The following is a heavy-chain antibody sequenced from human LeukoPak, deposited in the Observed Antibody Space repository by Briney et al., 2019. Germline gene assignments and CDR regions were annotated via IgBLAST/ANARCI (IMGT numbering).Heavy chain of an antibody. CDR3: ARGAITMVRGVIRPYYFDY. J-gene: IGHJ4*02. Sequence: GASVKVSCKASGYTFTGYYMHWVRQAPGQGLEWMGWINPNSGNTGYAQKFQGRVTMTRNTSISTAYMELSSLRSEDTAVYYCARGAITMVRGVIRPYYFDYWGQGTLVTVSS. CDR2: INPNSGNT. D-gene: IGHD3-10*01. V-gene: IGHV1-8*02. CDR1: GYTFTGYY.